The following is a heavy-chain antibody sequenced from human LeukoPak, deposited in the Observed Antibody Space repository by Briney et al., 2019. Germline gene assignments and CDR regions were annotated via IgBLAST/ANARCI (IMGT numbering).Heavy chain of an antibody. J-gene: IGHJ3*02. V-gene: IGHV3-21*01. CDR1: GFTLSDYT. Sequence: PGGSLRLSCAASGFTLSDYTINWVRQAPGKGLEWVSSISSTRTYIYYTDSVKGRFTISRDNAKNSLYLQMNSLRAEDTAIYYCARGPRAFDIWGQGTMVTVSS. CDR2: ISSTRTYI. CDR3: ARGPRAFDI.